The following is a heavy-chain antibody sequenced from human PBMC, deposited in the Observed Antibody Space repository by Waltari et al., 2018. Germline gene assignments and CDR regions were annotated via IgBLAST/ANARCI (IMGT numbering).Heavy chain of an antibody. CDR2: INSDGSDT. CDR3: TRDSPSWI. CDR1: GFTFSSFW. V-gene: IGHV3-74*01. J-gene: IGHJ3*02. Sequence: EGQLVESGGGLVQPGGSLKLSCAASGFTFSSFWMYWVRQVPGQGLVWVSRINSDGSDTSYADSVRGRFTVSRDNAKNMAYLQMNSLRAEDTAIYYCTRDSPSWIWGQGTMVSVSS.